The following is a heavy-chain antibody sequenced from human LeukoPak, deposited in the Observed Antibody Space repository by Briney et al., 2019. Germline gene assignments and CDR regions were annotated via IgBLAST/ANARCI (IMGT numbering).Heavy chain of an antibody. J-gene: IGHJ4*02. Sequence: PSETLSLTCAVYGGSFSGYYWSWIRQPPGKGLEWIGEINHSGSTNYNPSLRSRVTISVDTSKNQFSLKLSSVTAADTAVYYCARRGSGYYYFDYWGQGTLVTVSS. CDR2: INHSGST. V-gene: IGHV4-34*01. D-gene: IGHD3-22*01. CDR3: ARRGSGYYYFDY. CDR1: GGSFSGYY.